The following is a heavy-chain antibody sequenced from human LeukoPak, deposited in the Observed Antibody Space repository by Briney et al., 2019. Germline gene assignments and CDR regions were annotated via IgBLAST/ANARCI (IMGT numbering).Heavy chain of an antibody. CDR1: GYTFTAYY. Sequence: ASVKVSCKASGYTFTAYYIHWVRQAPGQGLEGMGWINPNSGDTKYAQKFQARVTMTRDTSISTVYLELTRLRSDDSAVYYCARWETEENGPRPDAFDIWGQGTMVTVSS. CDR3: ARWETEENGPRPDAFDI. CDR2: INPNSGDT. D-gene: IGHD1-26*01. V-gene: IGHV1-2*02. J-gene: IGHJ3*02.